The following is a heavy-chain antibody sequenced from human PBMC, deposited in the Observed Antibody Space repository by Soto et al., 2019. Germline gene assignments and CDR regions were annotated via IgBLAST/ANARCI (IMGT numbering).Heavy chain of an antibody. J-gene: IGHJ4*02. CDR1: GFTLSSYS. CDR3: ARSIAVAGLDY. V-gene: IGHV3-30-3*01. Sequence: GGSLRLSCAASGFTLSSYSMHWVRQAPGKGLEWVSVISYDGNKKLYGDSVKGRFSISRDTSKNTVYLQMNSLRPEDTAVYYCARSIAVAGLDYWGQGALLT. CDR2: ISYDGNKK. D-gene: IGHD6-19*01.